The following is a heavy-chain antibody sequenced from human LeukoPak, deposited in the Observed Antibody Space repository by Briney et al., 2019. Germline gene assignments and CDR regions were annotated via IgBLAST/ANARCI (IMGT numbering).Heavy chain of an antibody. V-gene: IGHV1-2*02. Sequence: GASVKVSCKASGYTFTGYYMHWVRQAPGQGLEWMGWINPNSGGTNYAQKFQGRVTMTRDTSISTAYMELSRLRSDDTAVYYCAREYYDILTGYYRSALSYWGQGTLVTVSS. CDR1: GYTFTGYY. D-gene: IGHD3-9*01. CDR3: AREYYDILTGYYRSALSY. J-gene: IGHJ4*02. CDR2: INPNSGGT.